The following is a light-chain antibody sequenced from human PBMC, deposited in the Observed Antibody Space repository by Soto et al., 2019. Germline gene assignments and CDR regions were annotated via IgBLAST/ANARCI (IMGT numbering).Light chain of an antibody. J-gene: IGKJ1*01. V-gene: IGKV3-15*01. CDR2: GAS. CDR1: QSVGSN. CDR3: QQYYDWPAT. Sequence: EIVMTQSPATLSVSPGERATLSCRASQSVGSNLAWYQQKRGQAPRLLIYGASTRATGIPARFSGSGSGTEFTLTISSLQSEDFAVYYCQQYYDWPATFGQGTKVEIK.